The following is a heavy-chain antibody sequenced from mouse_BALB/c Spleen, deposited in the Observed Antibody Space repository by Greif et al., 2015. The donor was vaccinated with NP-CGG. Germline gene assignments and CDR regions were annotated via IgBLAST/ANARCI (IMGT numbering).Heavy chain of an antibody. D-gene: IGHD1-1*01. J-gene: IGHJ4*01. CDR3: NAIITSYAIDY. Sequence: EVKLQESGAELVRSGASVKLSCTASGFNIKDYYVHWVKQRPEQGLEWIGWIDPENGDTEYAPKFQGKATMTADTSSNTAYLQLSSLTSEDTAVYYCNAIITSYAIDYWGQGTSVTVSS. CDR1: GFNIKDYY. CDR2: IDPENGDT. V-gene: IGHV14-4*02.